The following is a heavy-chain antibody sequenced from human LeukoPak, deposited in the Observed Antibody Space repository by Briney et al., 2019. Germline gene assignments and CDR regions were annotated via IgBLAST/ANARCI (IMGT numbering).Heavy chain of an antibody. V-gene: IGHV3-30*04. D-gene: IGHD3-22*01. Sequence: GRSLRLSCAASGFTFSSYAMHWVRQAPGKGLEWVAVISYDGSNKYYADSVKGRFTISRDNSKNTLYLQMNSLRAEDTAVYYFARGGFGYYYCYYGMDVWGQGTTVTVSS. CDR3: ARGGFGYYYCYYGMDV. CDR2: ISYDGSNK. J-gene: IGHJ6*02. CDR1: GFTFSSYA.